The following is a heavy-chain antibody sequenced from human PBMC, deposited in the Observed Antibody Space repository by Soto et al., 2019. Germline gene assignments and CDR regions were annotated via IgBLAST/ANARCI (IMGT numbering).Heavy chain of an antibody. Sequence: AGSLRLSCAASGFTLSSYAMSWVRQAPGKGLEWVSGISASGGSTYYADSVKGRFTISRDNSKNTLYLQMNSVRAEDTAVYYCANTQWELDYYYYGMAVWGQGTTVTVSS. D-gene: IGHD1-26*01. V-gene: IGHV3-23*01. CDR2: ISASGGST. CDR3: ANTQWELDYYYYGMAV. CDR1: GFTLSSYA. J-gene: IGHJ6*02.